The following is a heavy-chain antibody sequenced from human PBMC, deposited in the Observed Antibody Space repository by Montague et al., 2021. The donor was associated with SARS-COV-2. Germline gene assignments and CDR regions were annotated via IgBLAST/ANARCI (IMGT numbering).Heavy chain of an antibody. Sequence: SETLSLTCTVSGDSISSGYFYWGWIRQPPGKGLEWVGTIHYSGITXYKPSLKSRVTISVDTSRNQFSLKLSSVTAADTAIYYCARHLAISGPAAVSDYWGQGTLVTVSS. V-gene: IGHV4-39*01. CDR3: ARHLAISGPAAVSDY. J-gene: IGHJ4*02. D-gene: IGHD2-2*01. CDR1: GDSISSGYFY. CDR2: IHYSGIT.